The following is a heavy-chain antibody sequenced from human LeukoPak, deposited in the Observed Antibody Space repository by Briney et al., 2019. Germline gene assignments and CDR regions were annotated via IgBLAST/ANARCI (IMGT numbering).Heavy chain of an antibody. CDR2: INHSGST. V-gene: IGHV4-34*01. CDR1: GGSISSSSYY. CDR3: ARRNYDYVWGSPEYYFDY. Sequence: SETLSLTCAVYGGSISSSSYYWSWIRQPPGKGLEWIGEINHSGSTNYNPPLKSRVTISVDTSKNQFSLKLSSVTAADTAVYYCARRNYDYVWGSPEYYFDYWGQGTLVTVSS. J-gene: IGHJ4*02. D-gene: IGHD3-16*01.